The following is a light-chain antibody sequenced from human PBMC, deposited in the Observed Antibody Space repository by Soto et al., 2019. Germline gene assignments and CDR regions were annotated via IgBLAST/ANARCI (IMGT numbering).Light chain of an antibody. CDR1: QSVSSN. V-gene: IGKV3-15*01. Sequence: EIVMTQSPAPLSVSPGERATLSCRSSQSVSSNLAWYQQKPGPAPRLLIYGASARATGIPARFSGSGSGTDFTLTISRLEPEDFAVYYCQLYGSSPLITFGQGTRLEIK. CDR3: QLYGSSPLIT. J-gene: IGKJ5*01. CDR2: GAS.